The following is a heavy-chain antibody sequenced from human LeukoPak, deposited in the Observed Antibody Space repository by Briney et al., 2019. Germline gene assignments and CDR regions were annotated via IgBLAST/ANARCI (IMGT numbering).Heavy chain of an antibody. D-gene: IGHD6-19*01. J-gene: IGHJ4*02. CDR1: GFTFSDYA. CDR2: ISGSGTTT. V-gene: IGHV3-23*01. CDR3: AKGGWVSPFEY. Sequence: PGGSLRLSCAASGFTFSDYAMSWVRQAPGKGLEWVSAISGSGTTTYYADSVKGRFTISRDNSKITLYLQMNSLRADDTATYYCAKGGWVSPFEYWGQGSLVTVSS.